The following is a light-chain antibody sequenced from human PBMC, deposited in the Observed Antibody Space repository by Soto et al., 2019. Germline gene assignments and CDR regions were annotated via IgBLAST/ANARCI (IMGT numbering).Light chain of an antibody. CDR2: DAS. Sequence: DIQMTQSPSSLSASVVDRVTITCQASQDISNYLNWYQQKPGKAPKLLIYDASNLETGVPSRFSGSGSGTDFTFTISSLQPEDIATYYCQQYDNLPPALTFGGGTKVDNK. CDR3: QQYDNLPPALT. J-gene: IGKJ4*01. V-gene: IGKV1-33*01. CDR1: QDISNY.